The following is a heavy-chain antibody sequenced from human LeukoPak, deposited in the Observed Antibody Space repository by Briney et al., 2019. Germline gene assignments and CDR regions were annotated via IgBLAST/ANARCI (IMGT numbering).Heavy chain of an antibody. CDR3: AKESAGILWFGELYGY. CDR1: GFTFTDHA. D-gene: IGHD3-10*01. J-gene: IGHJ4*02. Sequence: GGSLRLSCAASGFTFTDHAMSWVRQAPGKGLEWVSAISGSGGSTYYADSVKGRFTISRDNSKNTLYLQMNSLRAEDTAVYYCAKESAGILWFGELYGYWGQGTLVTVSS. CDR2: ISGSGGST. V-gene: IGHV3-23*01.